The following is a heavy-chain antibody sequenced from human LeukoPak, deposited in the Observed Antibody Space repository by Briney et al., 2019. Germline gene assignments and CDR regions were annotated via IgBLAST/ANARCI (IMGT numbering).Heavy chain of an antibody. V-gene: IGHV4-39*01. J-gene: IGHJ4*02. CDR3: AANYGNPPPMDFFDY. CDR1: GDSFSSSIYY. CDR2: IYYSGST. Sequence: PSETLSLTCTVSGDSFSSSIYYWGWIRQPPGEGLEWIGSIYYSGSTYYNPSLKSRVTISVDTSKNQFSLKLSSVTAAGTAVYYCAANYGNPPPMDFFDYWGQGTLVTVSS. D-gene: IGHD4-11*01.